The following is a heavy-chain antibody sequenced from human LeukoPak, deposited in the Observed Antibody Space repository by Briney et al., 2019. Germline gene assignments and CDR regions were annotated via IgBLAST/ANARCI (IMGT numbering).Heavy chain of an antibody. Sequence: GESLKISCKGSGYSFTGYWIGWVRQMPGKGLEWMGIIYPGDSDTRYSPSFQGQVTISADKSISTAYLQWSSLKASDTAMYYCARLPTSSSWSYYYYGMDVWGQGTTVTVSS. J-gene: IGHJ6*02. D-gene: IGHD6-13*01. CDR3: ARLPTSSSWSYYYYGMDV. V-gene: IGHV5-51*01. CDR2: IYPGDSDT. CDR1: GYSFTGYW.